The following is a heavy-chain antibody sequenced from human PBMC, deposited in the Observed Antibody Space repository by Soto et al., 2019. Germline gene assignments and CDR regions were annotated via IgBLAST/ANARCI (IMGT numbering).Heavy chain of an antibody. CDR2: IKQDGSEK. V-gene: IGHV3-7*01. CDR1: GFTFSSYW. Sequence: EVQLVESGGGLVQPGGSLRLSCAASGFTFSSYWMSWVRQAPGKGLEWVANIKQDGSEKYYVDSVKGRFTISRDNAKNSLYLQMNSLRAEDTAVYYCAISLYYDFWSGYYIDFYYYYGMDVWGQGTTVTVSS. CDR3: AISLYYDFWSGYYIDFYYYYGMDV. D-gene: IGHD3-3*01. J-gene: IGHJ6*02.